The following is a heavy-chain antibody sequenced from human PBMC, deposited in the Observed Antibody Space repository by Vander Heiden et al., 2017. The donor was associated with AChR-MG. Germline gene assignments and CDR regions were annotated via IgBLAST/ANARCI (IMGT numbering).Heavy chain of an antibody. V-gene: IGHV3-30-3*01. Sequence: QVQLVESGGGVVQPGRSLRLSCAASGFTFSSYAMHWVRQAPGKGLEWVAVISYDGSNKYYADSVKGRFTISRDNSKNTLYLQMNSLRAEDTAVYYCARSEQLWLLVAVAGTFDYWGQGTLVTVSS. CDR3: ARSEQLWLLVAVAGTFDY. J-gene: IGHJ4*02. CDR1: GFTFSSYA. CDR2: ISYDGSNK. D-gene: IGHD6-19*01.